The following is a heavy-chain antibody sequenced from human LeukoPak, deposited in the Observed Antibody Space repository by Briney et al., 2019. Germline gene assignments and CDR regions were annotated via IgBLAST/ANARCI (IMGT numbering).Heavy chain of an antibody. J-gene: IGHJ4*02. Sequence: GGSLRLSCAASGFAFSSYGMHWVRQAPGKGLEWVAVISYDRSNKYYADSVKGRFTISRDNSKNTLYLQMNSLRAEDTAVYYCAKDLRDYGDYGGYFDYWGQGTLVTVSS. CDR2: ISYDRSNK. CDR1: GFAFSSYG. CDR3: AKDLRDYGDYGGYFDY. V-gene: IGHV3-30*18. D-gene: IGHD4-17*01.